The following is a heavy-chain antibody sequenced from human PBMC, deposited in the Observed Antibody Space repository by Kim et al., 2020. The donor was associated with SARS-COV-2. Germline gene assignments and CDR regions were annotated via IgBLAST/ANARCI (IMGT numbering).Heavy chain of an antibody. Sequence: GGSLRLSCAASGFTFSSYWMSWVRQAPGKGLEWVANIKQDGSEKYYVDSVKGRFTISRDNAKNSLYLQMNSLSAEDTAVYYCASLGYCSSTSCSNYWGQGTLVTVSS. CDR3: ASLGYCSSTSCSNY. V-gene: IGHV3-7*01. D-gene: IGHD2-2*01. CDR1: GFTFSSYW. J-gene: IGHJ4*02. CDR2: IKQDGSEK.